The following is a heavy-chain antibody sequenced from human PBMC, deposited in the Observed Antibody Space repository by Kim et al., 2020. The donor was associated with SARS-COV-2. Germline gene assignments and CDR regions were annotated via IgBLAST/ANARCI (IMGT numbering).Heavy chain of an antibody. CDR3: AKDMDAAAGNVRAYFDY. D-gene: IGHD6-13*01. CDR1: GFTFDDYT. V-gene: IGHV3-43*01. J-gene: IGHJ4*02. CDR2: ISWDGGST. Sequence: GGSLRLSCAASGFTFDDYTMHWVRQAPGKGLEWVSLISWDGGSTYYADSVKGRFTISRDNSKNSLYLQMNSLRTEDTALYYCAKDMDAAAGNVRAYFDYWGQGTLVTVSS.